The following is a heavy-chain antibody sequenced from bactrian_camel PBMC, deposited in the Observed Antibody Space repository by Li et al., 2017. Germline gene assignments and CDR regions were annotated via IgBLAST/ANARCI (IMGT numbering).Heavy chain of an antibody. CDR2: INVSGGRT. V-gene: IGHV3S60*01. CDR3: AKRGDYCIGSWCPRFYNY. CDR1: GPVYRTDS. J-gene: IGHJ4*01. D-gene: IGHD3*01. Sequence: HVQLVESGGGSVQSGGSLRLSCAVSGPVYRTDSMGWFRRAPGKEREVVSCINVSGGRTYYRDSVKGRFTISRDNAKNTLYLQMNSLKPEDTGMYYCAKRGDYCIGSWCPRFYNYWGQGTQVTVS.